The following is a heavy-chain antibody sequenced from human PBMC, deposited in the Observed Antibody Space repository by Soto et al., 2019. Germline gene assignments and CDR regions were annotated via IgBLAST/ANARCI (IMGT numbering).Heavy chain of an antibody. J-gene: IGHJ1*01. D-gene: IGHD6-19*01. CDR1: GYTLTELS. CDR2: FDPEDGET. V-gene: IGHV1-24*01. Sequence: ASVKVSCKVSGYTLTELSMHWVRQAPGKGLEWMGGFDPEDGETIYAQKFQGRVTMTEDTSTDTAYMELSSLRSEDTAVYYCATAGIAVAGTGDFQHWGQGTLVTVSS. CDR3: ATAGIAVAGTGDFQH.